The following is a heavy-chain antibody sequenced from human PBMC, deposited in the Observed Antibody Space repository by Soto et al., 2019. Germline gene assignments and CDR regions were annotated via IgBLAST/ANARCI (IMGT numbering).Heavy chain of an antibody. Sequence: VQLVQSGAEVKKPGSSVKVSCKASGGTFSSYAISWVRQAPGQGLEWMGGIIPIFGTANYAQKFQGRVTITADESTSTAYMELSSLRSEDTAVYYCARGAPQGYCSSTSCYKGHLDVWGQGTTVTVSS. CDR3: ARGAPQGYCSSTSCYKGHLDV. CDR2: IIPIFGTA. V-gene: IGHV1-69*01. J-gene: IGHJ6*02. CDR1: GGTFSSYA. D-gene: IGHD2-2*02.